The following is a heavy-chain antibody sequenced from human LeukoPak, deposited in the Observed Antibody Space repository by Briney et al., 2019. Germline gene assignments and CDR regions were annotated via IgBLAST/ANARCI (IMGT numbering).Heavy chain of an antibody. CDR1: GFTFDDYA. J-gene: IGHJ4*02. D-gene: IGHD3-3*01. CDR3: ARGINYDFWRFDY. V-gene: IGHV3-9*01. Sequence: PGGSLRLSCAASGFTFDDYAMHWVRQALGKGLEWVSGISWNSGSIGYADSVKGRFTISRDNAKNSLYLQMNSLRAEDTAVYYCARGINYDFWRFDYWGQGTLVTVSS. CDR2: ISWNSGSI.